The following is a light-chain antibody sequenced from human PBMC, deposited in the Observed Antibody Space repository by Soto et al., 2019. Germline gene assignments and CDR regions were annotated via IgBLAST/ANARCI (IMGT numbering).Light chain of an antibody. J-gene: IGLJ2*01. V-gene: IGLV1-51*01. CDR1: SSNIGNKC. CDR3: APWESGLSVPVL. Sequence: QPVLTQPPSVSAAPGQKVTISCSGSSSNIGNKCVSWYQQLPGTAPKLLIYDNNKRPSGIPDRFSGSKSGTSATLGITGLLTGDEADYYCAPWESGLSVPVLFGGGTQLTVL. CDR2: DNN.